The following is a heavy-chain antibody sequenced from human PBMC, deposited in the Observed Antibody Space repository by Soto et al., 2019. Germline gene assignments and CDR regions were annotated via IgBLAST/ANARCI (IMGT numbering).Heavy chain of an antibody. J-gene: IGHJ3*02. V-gene: IGHV3-23*01. Sequence: PGGSLRLSCAAYGFTFSSYAMSWVRQAPGKXLEWVSAISGSGGSTYYADSVKGRFTISRDNSKNTLYLQMNSLRAEDTAVYYCAKVMDYYDSSGLDAFDIWGQGTMVTVSS. CDR3: AKVMDYYDSSGLDAFDI. CDR1: GFTFSSYA. D-gene: IGHD3-22*01. CDR2: ISGSGGST.